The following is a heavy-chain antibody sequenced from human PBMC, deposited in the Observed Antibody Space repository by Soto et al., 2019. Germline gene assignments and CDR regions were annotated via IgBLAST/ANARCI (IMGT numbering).Heavy chain of an antibody. CDR3: TRHWKSGAADY. D-gene: IGHD1-1*01. CDR2: IRSKAYGGTT. CDR1: GFTFGDYP. Sequence: GGPLRRSCTASGFTFGDYPMSWFRQAPEKGLEWVGFIRSKAYGGTTEYAASVKGRFTISRDDSKSIAYLQMNSLKTEDTAVYYCTRHWKSGAADYWGQGT. J-gene: IGHJ4*02. V-gene: IGHV3-49*03.